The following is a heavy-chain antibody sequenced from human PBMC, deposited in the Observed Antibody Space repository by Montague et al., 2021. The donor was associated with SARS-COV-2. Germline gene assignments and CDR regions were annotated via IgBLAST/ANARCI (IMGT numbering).Heavy chain of an antibody. D-gene: IGHD3-10*01. CDR3: ARDLRGSFDI. J-gene: IGHJ3*02. Sequence: TLSLTCTVSGDSLSSGGYYWSWIRQHPGGGLEWIAHIFHSGSTYYNPSLKSRVYISMDTSKKQFSLKLSSVTAADTAVYYCARDLRGSFDIWGQGTMVTVSP. CDR2: IFHSGST. CDR1: GDSLSSGGYY. V-gene: IGHV4-31*03.